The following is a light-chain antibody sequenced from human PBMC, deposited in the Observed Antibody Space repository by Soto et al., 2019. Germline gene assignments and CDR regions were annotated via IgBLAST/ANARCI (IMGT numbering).Light chain of an antibody. CDR3: QHYGSSRT. V-gene: IGKV3-20*01. J-gene: IGKJ1*01. CDR1: QSVTSD. Sequence: EIVLTQSPGTLSLSPGERATLSCRASQSVTSDLAWYQQKPGQAPRLLIYGASNRATGIPDRFSGSGSGIDFTLTVSRLEPEDFAVYYCQHYGSSRTFGQGTTVEIK. CDR2: GAS.